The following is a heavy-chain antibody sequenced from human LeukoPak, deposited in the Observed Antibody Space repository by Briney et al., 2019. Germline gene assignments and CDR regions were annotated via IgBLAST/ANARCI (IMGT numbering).Heavy chain of an antibody. CDR1: GYTFTGYY. J-gene: IGHJ4*02. V-gene: IGHV1-2*02. CDR3: ARPTLPYYYDSSGYVFDC. D-gene: IGHD3-22*01. CDR2: INPNSGGT. Sequence: ASVKVSCKASGYTFTGYYMHWVRQAPGQGLEWMGWINPNSGGTNYAQKFQGRVTMTRDTSISTAYMELSRLRSDDTAVYYCARPTLPYYYDSSGYVFDCWGQGTLVTVSS.